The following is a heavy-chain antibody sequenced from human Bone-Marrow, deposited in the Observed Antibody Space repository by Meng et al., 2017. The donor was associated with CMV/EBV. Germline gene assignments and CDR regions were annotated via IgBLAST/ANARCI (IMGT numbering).Heavy chain of an antibody. V-gene: IGHV3-23*01. CDR2: ISGSGGST. CDR3: AKEYLSIVVVPAAIGRGYFDL. J-gene: IGHJ2*01. Sequence: GESLKISCAASGFTVSSNYMSWVRRAPGKGLEWVSAISGSGGSTYYADSVKGRFTISRDNSKNTLYLQMNSLRAEDTAVYYGAKEYLSIVVVPAAIGRGYFDLWGRGTLVTVPS. CDR1: GFTVSSNY. D-gene: IGHD2-2*02.